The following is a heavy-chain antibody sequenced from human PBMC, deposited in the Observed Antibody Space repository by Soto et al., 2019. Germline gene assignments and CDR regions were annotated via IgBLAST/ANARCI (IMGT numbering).Heavy chain of an antibody. CDR1: GFTFSVYY. CDR3: ARARGSEHSSNDY. V-gene: IGHV3-11*06. D-gene: IGHD6-13*01. CDR2: ISSSSSYT. J-gene: IGHJ4*02. Sequence: PGGSLRLSCAASGFTFSVYYMSWIRQAPGKGLEWVSYISSSSSYTNYADSVKGRFTISRDNAKNSLYLQMNSLRAEDTAVYYCARARGSEHSSNDYWGQGTLVTVSS.